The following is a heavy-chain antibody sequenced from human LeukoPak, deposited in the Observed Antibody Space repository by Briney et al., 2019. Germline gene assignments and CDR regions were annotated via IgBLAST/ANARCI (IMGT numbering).Heavy chain of an antibody. CDR3: ARVVDHDYGDYYLDY. CDR2: ISSSGSTI. CDR1: DFTFSDYY. V-gene: IGHV3-11*01. D-gene: IGHD4-17*01. Sequence: GGSLRLSCAASDFTFSDYYMSWIRQAPGKGLEWVSYISSSGSTIYYADSVKGRFTISRDNSKNTLYLQMNSLRAEDTAVYYCARVVDHDYGDYYLDYWGQGTLVTVSS. J-gene: IGHJ4*02.